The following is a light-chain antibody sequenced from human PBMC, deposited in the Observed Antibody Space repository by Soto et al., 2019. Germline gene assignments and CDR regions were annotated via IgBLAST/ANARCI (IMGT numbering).Light chain of an antibody. CDR3: YSYTASSTYV. CDR1: SSDVGAYNY. Sequence: QSALTQPASVSGSPGQSITLSCTGTSSDVGAYNYVSWYQQHPAKIPKLMIYPVSNRPSGVSDRFSGSKSGNTASLTISGLQAEDEADYYCYSYTASSTYVFGTGTKLTVL. J-gene: IGLJ1*01. CDR2: PVS. V-gene: IGLV2-14*01.